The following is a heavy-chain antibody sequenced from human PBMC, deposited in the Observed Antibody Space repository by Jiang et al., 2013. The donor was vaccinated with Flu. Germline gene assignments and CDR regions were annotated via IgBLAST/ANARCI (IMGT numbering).Heavy chain of an antibody. V-gene: IGHV1-46*01. CDR3: ARTYGIGQIDY. D-gene: IGHD3-10*01. CDR1: GCLFTSYL. Sequence: SGAEVKRPGASVKVSCQASGCLFTSYLIHWVRQAPGQGLEWMGMFDPYNSRTSYAQRFQGRVSMTRDTSTTTVFMELSSLRSEDTALYYCARTYGIGQIDYWGQGTLVTVSS. CDR2: FDPYNSRT. J-gene: IGHJ4*02.